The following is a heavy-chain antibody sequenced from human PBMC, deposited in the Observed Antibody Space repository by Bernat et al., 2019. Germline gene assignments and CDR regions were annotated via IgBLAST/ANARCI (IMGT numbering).Heavy chain of an antibody. CDR3: ARNSGDSYGSKDY. CDR1: GFTFSNYW. D-gene: IGHD5-18*01. CDR2: INGDGSAT. Sequence: EVQLVESGGDLVQSGGSLRLSCAASGFTFSNYWMHWVRQAPGKGLVWVALINGDGSATNYADSVKGRFTISRDNAKKTLYLQMNSLRAEDTAVYYCARNSGDSYGSKDYWGQGTLVTVAS. J-gene: IGHJ4*02. V-gene: IGHV3-74*01.